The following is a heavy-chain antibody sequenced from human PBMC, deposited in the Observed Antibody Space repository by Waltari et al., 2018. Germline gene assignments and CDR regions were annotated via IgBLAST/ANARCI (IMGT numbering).Heavy chain of an antibody. D-gene: IGHD3-16*02. Sequence: QLQLQESGPGLVKPSETLSLTCTVPGDSITNPVYFWAWIRQPPGKGLEWIGSVYYTGSPYYNPSLINRVTMSVDTSENKFSLKMSSVTSSDTAVYYCASARDLSTVIGWYFDYWGQGTLVPVSS. CDR3: ASARDLSTVIGWYFDY. V-gene: IGHV4-39*01. CDR2: VYYTGSP. CDR1: GDSITNPVYF. J-gene: IGHJ4*02.